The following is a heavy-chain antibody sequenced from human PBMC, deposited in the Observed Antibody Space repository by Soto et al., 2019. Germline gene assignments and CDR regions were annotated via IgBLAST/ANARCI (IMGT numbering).Heavy chain of an antibody. J-gene: IGHJ4*02. CDR3: ARILRISIFGVVISPFDY. D-gene: IGHD3-3*01. CDR1: GFSLSNARMG. Sequence: SCPTLVNPTETLTLTCTVSGFSLSNARMGVSWIRQPPGKALEWLAHIFSNDEKSYSTSLKSRLTISKDTSKSKVVLTMTNMETVDTATYYCARILRISIFGVVISPFDYWGQGNMVTVSS. V-gene: IGHV2-26*01. CDR2: IFSNDEK.